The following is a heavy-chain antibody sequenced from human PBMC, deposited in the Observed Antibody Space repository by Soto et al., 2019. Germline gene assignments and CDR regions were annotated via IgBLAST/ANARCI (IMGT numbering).Heavy chain of an antibody. V-gene: IGHV3-33*01. CDR1: GFRFSGYG. Sequence: QVQLVESGGGVVQPGTSLTLSCAASGFRFSGYGFHWVRQAPGKGLEWVSVIWYDGSNRYYADAVKGRFTISRDDSRNTVYLQMNNLRDEDTAIYYCARDVGHFSRGSPYFDSWGQGTLVTVSS. J-gene: IGHJ4*02. D-gene: IGHD3-10*01. CDR2: IWYDGSNR. CDR3: ARDVGHFSRGSPYFDS.